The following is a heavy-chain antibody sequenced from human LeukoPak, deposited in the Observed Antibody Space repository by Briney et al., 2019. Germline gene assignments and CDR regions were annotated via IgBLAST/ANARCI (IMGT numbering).Heavy chain of an antibody. V-gene: IGHV4-59*01. CDR3: ARHLLDAYTY. CDR1: GDSISNYY. Sequence: SETLSLTCTVSGDSISNYYWSWIRQPPGKGLEWIGYVYYSGSTNYNPSLKSRVTISVDTSKNQFSLKLSSVTSADTAVYYCARHLLDAYTYGGQGTLVTVSS. CDR2: VYYSGST. D-gene: IGHD5-24*01. J-gene: IGHJ4*02.